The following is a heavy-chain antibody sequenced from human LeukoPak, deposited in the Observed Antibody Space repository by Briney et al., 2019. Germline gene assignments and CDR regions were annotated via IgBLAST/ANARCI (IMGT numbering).Heavy chain of an antibody. CDR2: IYYSGST. V-gene: IGHV4-39*01. CDR1: GGSITSSSYY. CDR3: ARTYGSGCYYWFDP. D-gene: IGHD3-10*01. Sequence: SETLSLTCTVSGGSITSSSYYWGWIRQPPGKGPEWIGSIYYSGSTYYNPSLKSRVTISVDTSKNQFSLKLSSVTAADTAVYYCARTYGSGCYYWFDPWGQGTLVTVSS. J-gene: IGHJ5*02.